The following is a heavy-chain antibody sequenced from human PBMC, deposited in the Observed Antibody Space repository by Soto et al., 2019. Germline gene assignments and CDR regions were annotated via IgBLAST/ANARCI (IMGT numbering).Heavy chain of an antibody. CDR1: GYTFTSYD. Sequence: QVQLVQSGAEVKKPGASVKVSCKASGYTFTSYDINWVRQATGQGLEWMGWMNLNSGNTGYAQKFQGRVTMTRNTSIITAYMELSSLRSEDTAVYYCARGPRVTTAEYFQHWGQGTLVTVSS. D-gene: IGHD4-17*01. CDR2: MNLNSGNT. CDR3: ARGPRVTTAEYFQH. J-gene: IGHJ1*01. V-gene: IGHV1-8*01.